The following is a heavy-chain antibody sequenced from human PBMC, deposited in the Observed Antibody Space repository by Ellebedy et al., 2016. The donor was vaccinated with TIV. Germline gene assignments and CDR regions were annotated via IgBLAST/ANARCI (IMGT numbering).Heavy chain of an antibody. CDR3: ARRGYCSGGSCASVPFDY. Sequence: PGGSLRLSCAVSGFTFNDYDMHWVRQAPDQGLEWVAIMSYGGRGEYYADSVKGRFTVSRDNSKNTLYLQMNSLRAEDTAVYFCARRGYCSGGSCASVPFDYWGQGTLVTVSS. CDR2: MSYGGRGE. CDR1: GFTFNDYD. V-gene: IGHV3-30*03. D-gene: IGHD2-15*01. J-gene: IGHJ4*02.